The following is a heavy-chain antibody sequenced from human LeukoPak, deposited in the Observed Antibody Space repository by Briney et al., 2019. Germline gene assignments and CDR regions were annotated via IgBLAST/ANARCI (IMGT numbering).Heavy chain of an antibody. D-gene: IGHD5-24*01. V-gene: IGHV1-69*04. CDR2: IIPIFGIA. CDR1: GGTFSSYA. J-gene: IGHJ3*02. Sequence: SVKVSCKASGGTFSSYAISWVRQAPGQGLEWMGRIIPIFGIANYAQKFQGRVTITADKSTSTAYMELSSLRSEDTAVYYCARVGRDGYTNAFDIWGQGTMVSVSS. CDR3: ARVGRDGYTNAFDI.